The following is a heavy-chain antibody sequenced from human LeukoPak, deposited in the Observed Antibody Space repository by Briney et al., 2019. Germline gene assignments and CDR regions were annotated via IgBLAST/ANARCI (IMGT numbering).Heavy chain of an antibody. V-gene: IGHV3-66*01. CDR2: IYSDGTI. CDR3: AREVGGGASGQ. D-gene: IGHD3-16*01. J-gene: IGHJ4*02. CDR1: GFTVSSNY. Sequence: PGGSLRLSCAASGFTVSSNYMSWVRQVPGKGLEWVSVIYSDGTISYADSVKGRFTISRDNSENTLYLRMCSLRVEGTAVYYCAREVGGGASGQWGQGTLVTVSS.